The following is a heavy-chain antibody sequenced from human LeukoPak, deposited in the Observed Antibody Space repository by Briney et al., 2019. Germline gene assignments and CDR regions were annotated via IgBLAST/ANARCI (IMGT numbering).Heavy chain of an antibody. CDR1: GYTFTGYY. Sequence: ASVKVSCKASGYTFTGYYMHWVRQAPGQGLEWMGWINPNSGGTNYAQKFQGRVTMTRDTSISTAYMELSRLRSDDTAVYYCARGTGDWSPEFDYWGQGTLVTVSS. CDR3: ARGTGDWSPEFDY. CDR2: INPNSGGT. J-gene: IGHJ4*02. D-gene: IGHD7-27*01. V-gene: IGHV1-2*02.